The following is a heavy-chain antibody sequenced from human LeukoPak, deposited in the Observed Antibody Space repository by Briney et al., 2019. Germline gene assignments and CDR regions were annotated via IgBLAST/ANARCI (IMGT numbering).Heavy chain of an antibody. V-gene: IGHV4-61*02. CDR1: GGSINSDSYY. Sequence: TLSLTCTVSGGSINSDSYYWTWIRQPAGKGLEWIGRIYTTGSPNYNPSLKSRVTISIDTSKNQFSLKLSSVSAADTAIYYCARDRGITTARGVPSWFDPWGQGTLVTVSS. CDR2: IYTTGSP. J-gene: IGHJ5*02. CDR3: ARDRGITTARGVPSWFDP. D-gene: IGHD3-10*01.